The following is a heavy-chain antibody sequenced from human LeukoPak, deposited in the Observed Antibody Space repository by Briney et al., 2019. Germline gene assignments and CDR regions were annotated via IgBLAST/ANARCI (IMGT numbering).Heavy chain of an antibody. CDR3: AGEPVGDFWATFDP. J-gene: IGHJ5*02. V-gene: IGHV4-39*07. Sequence: SETLSLTCTVSGGSISSSSYYWGWLRQPPGKGLEWIGSIYYSGSTYYNPSLKSRVTISVDTSKNQFSLKLSSVTAADTAVHYCAGEPVGDFWATFDPWGQGTLVTVSS. D-gene: IGHD3-3*01. CDR2: IYYSGST. CDR1: GGSISSSSYY.